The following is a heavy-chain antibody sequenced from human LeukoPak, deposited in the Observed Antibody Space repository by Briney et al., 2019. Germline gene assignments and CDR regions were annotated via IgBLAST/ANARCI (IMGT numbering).Heavy chain of an antibody. CDR2: INNDGSST. CDR1: GFTFSSRW. Sequence: GGSLRLSCAASGFTFSSRWMHWVRQAPGKGLVWVAQINNDGSSTMYADSVKGRFTISRDNAKNTLYLQMNSLRAEDTAVYYCARERSIAAPGTIGYWGQGTLVTVSS. V-gene: IGHV3-74*03. CDR3: ARERSIAAPGTIGY. J-gene: IGHJ4*02. D-gene: IGHD6-13*01.